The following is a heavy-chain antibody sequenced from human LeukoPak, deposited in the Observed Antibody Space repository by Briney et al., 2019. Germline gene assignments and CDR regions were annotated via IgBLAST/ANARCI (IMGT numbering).Heavy chain of an antibody. J-gene: IGHJ4*02. Sequence: GRSVRLSCAASGFTFSSYCMHWVRQAPGKGLEWVAVISNDGSTKKYVDSVKGRFTISRDNSKNTLYVQMNSLRADDAAVYYCAKGRSSYPMDYIFDFWGQGTLVTVSS. CDR2: ISNDGSTK. D-gene: IGHD3-16*02. CDR1: GFTFSSYC. CDR3: AKGRSSYPMDYIFDF. V-gene: IGHV3-30*18.